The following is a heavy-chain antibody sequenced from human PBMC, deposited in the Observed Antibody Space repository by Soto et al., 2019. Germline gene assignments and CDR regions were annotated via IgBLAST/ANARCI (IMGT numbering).Heavy chain of an antibody. Sequence: QVQLVQSGAEVKKPGSPVRVSCKASGDTFNFYSINWVRQAPGLGLEWMGRINPILSMSNYAQRFQGRVTLTPDKXTSTAYMELSSLRSEDTAMYYCASSYGSGYRAFDSWGQGALVTVSS. V-gene: IGHV1-69*02. D-gene: IGHD3-10*01. CDR1: GDTFNFYS. CDR2: INPILSMS. CDR3: ASSYGSGYRAFDS. J-gene: IGHJ4*02.